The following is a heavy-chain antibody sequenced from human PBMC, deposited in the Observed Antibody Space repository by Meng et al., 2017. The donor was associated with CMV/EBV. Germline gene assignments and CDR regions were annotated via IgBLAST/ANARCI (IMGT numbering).Heavy chain of an antibody. D-gene: IGHD1-1*01. Sequence: GESLKISCAASGFTFSSYAMSWVRQAPGKGLEWVSAISGSGGSTYYADSVKGRFTISRDNSKNTLYLQMNSLRAEDTAVYYCAKFGTTGTTGVDYWGQGTLVTVSS. J-gene: IGHJ4*02. CDR2: ISGSGGST. CDR3: AKFGTTGTTGVDY. V-gene: IGHV3-23*01. CDR1: GFTFSSYA.